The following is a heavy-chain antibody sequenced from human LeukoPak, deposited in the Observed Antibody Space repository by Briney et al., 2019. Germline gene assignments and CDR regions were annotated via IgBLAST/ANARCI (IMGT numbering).Heavy chain of an antibody. D-gene: IGHD5-24*01. V-gene: IGHV3-74*01. CDR1: GFTFSSYW. CDR3: ARGRDGYNPPDY. J-gene: IGHJ4*02. Sequence: GGSLRLSCAASGFTFSSYWMHWVRQAPGKGLVWGSRINSDVSSTTYADSVKGRFTISRDNAKNTLYLQMNSLRAEDTAVYYCARGRDGYNPPDYWGQGTLVTVSS. CDR2: INSDVSST.